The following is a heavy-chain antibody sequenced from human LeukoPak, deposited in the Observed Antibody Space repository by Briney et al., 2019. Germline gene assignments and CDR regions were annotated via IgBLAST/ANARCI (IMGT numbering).Heavy chain of an antibody. CDR3: ARDFLMADYYYYGMDV. J-gene: IGHJ6*02. V-gene: IGHV3-7*01. CDR1: GFTFSSHW. Sequence: SGGSLRLSCAGSGFTFSSHWIGWVRQAPGKGLEWVAHINQDGSQKYYVDSVEGRFAISRDNAKNSLYLQMNSLRAEDTAVYYCARDFLMADYYYYGMDVWGRGTTVTVSS. D-gene: IGHD2-8*01. CDR2: INQDGSQK.